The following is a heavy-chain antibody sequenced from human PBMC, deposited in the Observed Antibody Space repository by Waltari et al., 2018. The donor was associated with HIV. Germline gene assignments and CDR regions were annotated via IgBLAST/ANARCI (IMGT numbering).Heavy chain of an antibody. Sequence: EVQLVESGGGLIEPGGSLRLSCAASGLTVSSNYMSWVRQAPGKVMEWDSVSYSGGSRYYADSVKGRFTISRDNSNNTLSLHMNSLGPEDTAVYYCARDPRSSGYYGMDVWGEGTTVTV. CDR3: ARDPRSSGYYGMDV. V-gene: IGHV3-53*01. D-gene: IGHD1-26*01. CDR1: GLTVSSNY. CDR2: SYSGGSR. J-gene: IGHJ6*02.